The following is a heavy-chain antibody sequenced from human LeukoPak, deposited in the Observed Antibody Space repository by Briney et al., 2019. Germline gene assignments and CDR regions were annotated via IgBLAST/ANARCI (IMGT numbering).Heavy chain of an antibody. J-gene: IGHJ4*02. CDR3: ARDQDGYNYDY. CDR2: INPNSGGT. Sequence: ASVKVSCKASEYTFTGDYVHWVRQAPGQGLEWMGWINPNSGGTNYAQKFQGRVTMTRDTSINTAYMELSRLTSDDTAVCYCARDQDGYNYDYWGQGTLVTVSS. D-gene: IGHD5-24*01. V-gene: IGHV1-2*02. CDR1: EYTFTGDY.